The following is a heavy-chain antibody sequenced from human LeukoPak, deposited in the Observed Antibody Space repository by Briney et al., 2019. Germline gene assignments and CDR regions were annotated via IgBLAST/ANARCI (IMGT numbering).Heavy chain of an antibody. CDR3: ARDWYSSGYVDY. Sequence: GGSLRLSCAASGFTFSSYWMSWVRQAPGKGLEWVSYISSSSTIYYADSVKGRFTISRDNAKNSLYLQMNSLRAEDTAVYYCARDWYSSGYVDYWGQGTLVTVSS. V-gene: IGHV3-48*01. CDR1: GFTFSSYW. CDR2: ISSSSTI. D-gene: IGHD6-19*01. J-gene: IGHJ4*02.